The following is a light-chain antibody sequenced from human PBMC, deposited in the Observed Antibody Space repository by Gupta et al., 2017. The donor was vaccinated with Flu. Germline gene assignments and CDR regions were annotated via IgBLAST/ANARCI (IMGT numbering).Light chain of an antibody. CDR3: QSADRSGTYWV. CDR1: PLPEEY. Sequence: YELTQPPSLSVSPGQTARITCSGEPLPEEYVYWYQQKPGQAPVLVIYKDRDRPPGIPYRFSGSNSGTTVTLTIRGVQAEDEAEYYCQSADRSGTYWVFGGGTKLTVL. V-gene: IGLV3-25*02. CDR2: KDR. J-gene: IGLJ3*02.